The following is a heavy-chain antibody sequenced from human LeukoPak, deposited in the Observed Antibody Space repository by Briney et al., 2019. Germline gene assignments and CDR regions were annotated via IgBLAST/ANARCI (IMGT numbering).Heavy chain of an antibody. D-gene: IGHD1-20*01. Sequence: SETLSLTCTVSGGSISSYYWSWIRQPPGKGLEWIGYIYYSGSTNYNPSLKSRVSISVDTSKNQFSLKLSSVTAADTAVYYCARDRGGLTIDYWGQGTLVTVSS. CDR3: ARDRGGLTIDY. CDR2: IYYSGST. V-gene: IGHV4-59*01. CDR1: GGSISSYY. J-gene: IGHJ4*02.